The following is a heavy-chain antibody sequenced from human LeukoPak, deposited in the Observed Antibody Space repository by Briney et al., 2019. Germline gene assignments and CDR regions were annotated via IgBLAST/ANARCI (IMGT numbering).Heavy chain of an antibody. V-gene: IGHV1-69*13. CDR3: ARDGSNVKDIVATNIDY. CDR1: GGTFISYA. CDR2: IIPIFGTA. J-gene: IGHJ4*02. D-gene: IGHD5-12*01. Sequence: SVKVSCKASGGTFISYAISWVRQAPGQGLEWMGGIIPIFGTANYAQKFQGRVTITADESTSTAYMELSSLRSEDTAVYYCARDGSNVKDIVATNIDYWGQGTLVTVSS.